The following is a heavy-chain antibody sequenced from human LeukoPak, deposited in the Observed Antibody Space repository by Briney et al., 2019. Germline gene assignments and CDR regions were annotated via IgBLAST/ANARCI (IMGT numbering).Heavy chain of an antibody. CDR2: IYYSGST. D-gene: IGHD3-10*01. Sequence: KASETLSLTCTVSGGSISSYYWSWIRQPPGKGLEWIGYIYYSGSTYYNPSLESRVTISVDTSKNQFSLKLSSVTAADTAVYYCARSITMVRGVIITLGYWGQGTLVTVSS. CDR3: ARSITMVRGVIITLGY. J-gene: IGHJ4*02. V-gene: IGHV4-59*08. CDR1: GGSISSYY.